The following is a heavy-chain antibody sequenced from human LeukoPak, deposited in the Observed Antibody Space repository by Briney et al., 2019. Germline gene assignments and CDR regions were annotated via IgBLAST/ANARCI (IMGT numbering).Heavy chain of an antibody. CDR3: ARSMGGYCSSTSCYYYYYMDV. CDR1: GGSISSYY. V-gene: IGHV4-4*07. D-gene: IGHD2-2*01. J-gene: IGHJ6*03. CDR2: IYTSGST. Sequence: SETLSLTCTVSGGSISSYYWSWIRQPAGKGLEWIGRIYTSGSTNYNPSLKSRVTISVDTSKNQFSLKLSSVTAADTAVYYCARSMGGYCSSTSCYYYYYMDVWGKGTTVTVSS.